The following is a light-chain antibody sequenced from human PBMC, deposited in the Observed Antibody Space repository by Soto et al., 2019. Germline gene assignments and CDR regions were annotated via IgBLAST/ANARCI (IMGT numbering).Light chain of an antibody. CDR3: QQSYSTLLT. J-gene: IGKJ4*01. CDR1: QSVFDSSNNQNY. CDR2: WAS. Sequence: DIVMTQSPDSLAVSLGERATINCKSNQSVFDSSNNQNYLAWYQQKPGQPPKLPIYWASTRESGVPDRFSGSGSGTEFTLTISSLQAEDVAVYYCQQSYSTLLTFGGGTKVEIK. V-gene: IGKV4-1*01.